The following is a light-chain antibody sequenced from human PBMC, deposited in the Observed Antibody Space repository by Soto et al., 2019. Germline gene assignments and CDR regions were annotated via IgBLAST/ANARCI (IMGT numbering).Light chain of an antibody. CDR1: QGISNF. Sequence: DIQMTQSPSSLSASVGDRVTITCRASQGISNFVAWYQQIPGKVPQLLISEASTLQSGVSSRFSGSGSGTDFNLTINNLPPEDVSHSSGPKYNRAPFTFGPGTKVCIK. CDR3: PKYNRAPFT. J-gene: IGKJ3*01. V-gene: IGKV1-27*01. CDR2: EAS.